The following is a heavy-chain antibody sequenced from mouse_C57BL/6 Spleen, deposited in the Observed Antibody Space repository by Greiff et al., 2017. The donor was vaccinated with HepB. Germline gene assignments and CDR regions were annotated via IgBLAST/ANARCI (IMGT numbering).Heavy chain of an antibody. CDR1: GYTFTSYW. CDR3: ARWDALDY. V-gene: IGHV1-59*01. Sequence: QVQLKQPGAELVRPGTSVKLSCKASGYTFTSYWMHWVKQRPGQGLEWIGVIDPSDSYTNYNQKFKGKATLTVDTSSSTAYMQLSSLTSEDSAVYYCARWDALDYWGQGTTLTVSS. CDR2: IDPSDSYT. J-gene: IGHJ2*01. D-gene: IGHD4-1*01.